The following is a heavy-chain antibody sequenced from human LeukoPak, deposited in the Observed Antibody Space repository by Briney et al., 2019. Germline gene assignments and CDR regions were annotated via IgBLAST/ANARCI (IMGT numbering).Heavy chain of an antibody. CDR3: ARFSSGCSTSSCYLTY. Sequence: PSETLSLTCSVSGGSLSSHYWSWIRQPPGKGLELIGHIHDTGSTFYNPSLRGRVTISLDTSNNQFSLKLPSMTAADTAVYYCARFSSGCSTSSCYLTYWGQGTLVTVSS. CDR1: GGSLSSHY. J-gene: IGHJ4*02. D-gene: IGHD2-2*01. CDR2: IHDTGST. V-gene: IGHV4-59*11.